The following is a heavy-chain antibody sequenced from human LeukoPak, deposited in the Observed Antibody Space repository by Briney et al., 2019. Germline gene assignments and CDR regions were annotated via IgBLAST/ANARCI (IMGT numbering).Heavy chain of an antibody. J-gene: IGHJ4*02. Sequence: SETLSLTCGVSGYSISGDYFWGWIRQPPGKGLEWIGSIYHSGNTYYNPSLKSRVTISVDTSKNQFSLKLSSVTAADTAVYYCARRDCSSGCYRIFDYWGQGTLVTVSS. CDR3: ARRDCSSGCYRIFDY. CDR1: GYSISGDYF. V-gene: IGHV4-38-2*01. CDR2: IYHSGNT. D-gene: IGHD2-2*02.